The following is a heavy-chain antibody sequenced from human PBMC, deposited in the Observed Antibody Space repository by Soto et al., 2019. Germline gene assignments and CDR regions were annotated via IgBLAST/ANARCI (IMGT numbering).Heavy chain of an antibody. CDR1: GFTFTSST. D-gene: IGHD3-22*01. V-gene: IGHV1-58*01. Sequence: QMQLVQSGPEVKKPGTSVKVSCKASGFTFTSSTVQWVRQARGQRLEXVGWIVVGSGSTNYAQKFQERVTITRDMXXXXXXXXXXXXXXXXXXXXXXXXXXSSVYXXXXLGYWGQGTLVTVSS. CDR3: XXXXSSVYXXXXLGY. CDR2: IVVGSGST. J-gene: IGHJ4*02.